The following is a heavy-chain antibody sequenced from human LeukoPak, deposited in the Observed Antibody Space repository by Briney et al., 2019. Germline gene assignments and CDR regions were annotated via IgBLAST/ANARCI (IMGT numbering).Heavy chain of an antibody. CDR2: MNPNSGNT. CDR1: GYTFTGYY. Sequence: ASVKVSCKASGYTFTGYYMHWVRQATGQGLEWMGWMNPNSGNTGYAQKFQGRVTITRNTSISTAYMELSSLRSEDTAVYYCARRGSYYYYYMDVWGKGTTVTVSS. J-gene: IGHJ6*03. D-gene: IGHD3-10*01. CDR3: ARRGSYYYYYMDV. V-gene: IGHV1-8*03.